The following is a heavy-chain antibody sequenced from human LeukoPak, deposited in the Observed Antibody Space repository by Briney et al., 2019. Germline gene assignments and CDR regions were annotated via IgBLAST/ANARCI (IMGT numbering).Heavy chain of an antibody. Sequence: GASVKVSCKASGYTFTGYYMHWVRQAPGQGLEWMGWINPNSGGTNYAQKFQGRVTMTRDTSISTAYMELSRLRSDDTAVYYCARESDIDIVVVPAAMDVWGKGTTVTVSS. V-gene: IGHV1-2*02. D-gene: IGHD2-2*01. CDR3: ARESDIDIVVVPAAMDV. CDR1: GYTFTGYY. J-gene: IGHJ6*04. CDR2: INPNSGGT.